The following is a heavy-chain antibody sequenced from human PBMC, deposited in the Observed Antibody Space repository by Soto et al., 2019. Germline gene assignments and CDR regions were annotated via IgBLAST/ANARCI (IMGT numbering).Heavy chain of an antibody. Sequence: QVQLVQSGAEVKKPGSSVKVSCKASGGTFSSYAISWVRQAPGQGLEWMGGIIPIFGTANYAQKFQGRVTTTADESTSTADMERSSLGSEDTAVDYCARESRYCSGGSCYFLPGIDYWGQGTLVTVSS. J-gene: IGHJ4*02. CDR1: GGTFSSYA. V-gene: IGHV1-69*12. D-gene: IGHD2-15*01. CDR3: ARESRYCSGGSCYFLPGIDY. CDR2: IIPIFGTA.